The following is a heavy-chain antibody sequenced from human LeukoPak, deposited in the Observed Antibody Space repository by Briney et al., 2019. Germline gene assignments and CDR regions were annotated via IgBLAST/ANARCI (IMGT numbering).Heavy chain of an antibody. CDR2: ISAYNGNT. D-gene: IGHD3-10*01. V-gene: IGHV1-18*01. CDR3: ARDSYYGSGSYYNVVWFDS. Sequence: ASVRVSCKASGYTFTSYGISWVRQAPGQGLEWMGWISAYNGNTNYAQKLQGRVTMTTDTSTSTAYMELRSLRSDDTAVYYYARDSYYGSGSYYNVVWFDSWGQGTLVTVSS. CDR1: GYTFTSYG. J-gene: IGHJ5*01.